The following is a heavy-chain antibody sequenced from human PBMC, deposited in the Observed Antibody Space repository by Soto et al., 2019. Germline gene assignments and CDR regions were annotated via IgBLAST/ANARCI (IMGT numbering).Heavy chain of an antibody. CDR1: GFTFSSYA. CDR3: AVLFWSGYYVDY. V-gene: IGHV3-23*01. D-gene: IGHD3-3*01. Sequence: EVQLLESGGGLVQPGGSLRLSCAASGFTFSSYAMSWVRQAPGKGLEWVSAISGSGGSTYYADSVKGRFTISRDNSKNTLYLQMNSLRAEDTAVYYCAVLFWSGYYVDYWGQGTLVTVSS. CDR2: ISGSGGST. J-gene: IGHJ4*02.